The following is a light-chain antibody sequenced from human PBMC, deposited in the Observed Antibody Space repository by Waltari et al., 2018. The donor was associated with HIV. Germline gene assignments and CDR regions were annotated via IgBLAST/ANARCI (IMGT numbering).Light chain of an antibody. CDR1: SSNIGNNY. Sequence: QSVLTQPPSVSAAPGQKVTISCSGSSSNIGNNYVSWSQQLPGTAPKLVIYDNNKRPSGIPDRFSGSKSGTSATLGITGLQTGDEADYFCGTWDSSLSAVWVFGGGTKLTVL. CDR3: GTWDSSLSAVWV. V-gene: IGLV1-51*01. J-gene: IGLJ3*02. CDR2: DNN.